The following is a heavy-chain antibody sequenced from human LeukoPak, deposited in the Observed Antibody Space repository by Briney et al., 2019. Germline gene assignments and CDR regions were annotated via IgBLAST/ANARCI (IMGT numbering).Heavy chain of an antibody. CDR1: GFTFSSYS. Sequence: GGSLRLSCAASGFTFSSYSMNWVRQAPGKGLEWVSNISSSSSSIHYADSVKGRFTISRDNAKNSLYLQMNSLRAEDTAVYYCARVRHSVIDAFDIWGQGTMVTVSS. D-gene: IGHD3-16*02. V-gene: IGHV3-48*04. J-gene: IGHJ3*02. CDR2: ISSSSSSI. CDR3: ARVRHSVIDAFDI.